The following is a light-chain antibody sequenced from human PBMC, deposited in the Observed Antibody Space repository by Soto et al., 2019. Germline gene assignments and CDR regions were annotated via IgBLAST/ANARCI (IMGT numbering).Light chain of an antibody. CDR2: DAS. Sequence: EVVLTQSPGTLSVSPGERATLSCRASQSVSGTYLAWYQQKPGQAPRLLIYDASSRATGIPDRFSGSGSGTDFALTISRLEPDDFAVYYCQDYGSSRTFGQGTKVEVK. V-gene: IGKV3-20*01. CDR1: QSVSGTY. CDR3: QDYGSSRT. J-gene: IGKJ1*01.